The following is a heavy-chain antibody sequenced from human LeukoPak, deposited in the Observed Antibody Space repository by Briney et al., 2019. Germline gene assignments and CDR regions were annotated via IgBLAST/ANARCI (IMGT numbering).Heavy chain of an antibody. V-gene: IGHV3-30*03. D-gene: IGHD2-2*01. CDR1: GFTFSSYG. CDR3: ARGERGYCSSTSCYSFDY. J-gene: IGHJ4*02. Sequence: GGSLRLSCAASGFTFSSYGMPWVRQAPGKGLEWVAVISYDGSNKYYADSVKGRFTISRDNSKNTLYLQMNSLRAEDTAVYYCARGERGYCSSTSCYSFDYWGQGTLVTVSS. CDR2: ISYDGSNK.